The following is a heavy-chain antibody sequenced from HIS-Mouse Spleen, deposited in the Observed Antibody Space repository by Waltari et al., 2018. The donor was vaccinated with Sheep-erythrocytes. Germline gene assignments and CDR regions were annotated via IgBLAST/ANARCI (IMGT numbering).Heavy chain of an antibody. D-gene: IGHD7-27*01. CDR1: GFTFSSYA. CDR3: AKRRTGDGGLDY. Sequence: EVQLLESGGGLVQPGGSLRLSCAASGFTFSSYAMSWVRQAPGEGLGWVSAISGGGGSTYYADSVKGRFTISRDNSKNTLYLQMNSLRAEDTAVYYCAKRRTGDGGLDYWGQGTLVTVSS. CDR2: ISGGGGST. J-gene: IGHJ4*02. V-gene: IGHV3-23*01.